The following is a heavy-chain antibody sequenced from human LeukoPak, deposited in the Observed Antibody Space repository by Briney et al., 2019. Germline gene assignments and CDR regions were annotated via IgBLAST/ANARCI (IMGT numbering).Heavy chain of an antibody. CDR3: ARTECRGCWHFDL. D-gene: IGHD3-10*01. V-gene: IGHV4-59*01. CDR1: GGSFSGYY. Sequence: TETLSLTCAVYGGSFSGYYWSWIRQPPEKGLEWIGYIDYSGGTNCNPSLRSRVIISVDMSENQFSLKLSSVPAADTAVYYCARTECRGCWHFDLWGRGTLVTVSS. J-gene: IGHJ2*01. CDR2: IDYSGGT.